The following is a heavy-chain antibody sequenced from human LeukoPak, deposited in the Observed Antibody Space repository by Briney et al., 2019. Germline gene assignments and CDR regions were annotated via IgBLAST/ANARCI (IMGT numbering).Heavy chain of an antibody. J-gene: IGHJ4*02. V-gene: IGHV3-53*01. CDR3: ARYRHLGY. CDR1: GFIVSGDF. Sequence: PGGSLRLSCAASGFIVSGDFMSWVRQAPGKGLEWVSVIYSDGSTYYADSVKGRFTISRDNSKNTLDLQMTGLRAEDTAVYYCARYRHLGYWGQGTLVTVSS. CDR2: IYSDGST.